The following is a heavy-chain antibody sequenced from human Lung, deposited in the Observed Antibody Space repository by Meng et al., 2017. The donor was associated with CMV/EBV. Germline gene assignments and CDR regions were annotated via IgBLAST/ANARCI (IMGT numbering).Heavy chain of an antibody. Sequence: SVKVSCKASGGTFSSYAISWVRQAPGQGLEWMGGIIPIFGTANYAQRFQGRVTITTDESTNTAYMELSSLRAEDTAVYYCASGFSSSSSKSDYYYGMDVWGQGTTVTVSS. D-gene: IGHD6-13*01. CDR3: ASGFSSSSSKSDYYYGMDV. CDR1: GGTFSSYA. V-gene: IGHV1-69*05. CDR2: IIPIFGTA. J-gene: IGHJ6*02.